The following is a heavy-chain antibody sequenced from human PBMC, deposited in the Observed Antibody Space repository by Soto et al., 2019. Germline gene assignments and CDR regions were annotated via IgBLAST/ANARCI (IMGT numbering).Heavy chain of an antibody. CDR1: GGTFSSYA. CDR3: ARERDSSGYYQQYYYGMDV. V-gene: IGHV1-69*01. CDR2: IIPIFGTA. D-gene: IGHD3-22*01. J-gene: IGHJ6*02. Sequence: QVQLVQSGAEVKKPGSSVKVSCKASGGTFSSYAISWVRQAPGQGLEWMGGIIPIFGTANYAQKFQGRVTITADESTSTAYMELSSLGSEDTAVYYCARERDSSGYYQQYYYGMDVWGQGTTVTVSS.